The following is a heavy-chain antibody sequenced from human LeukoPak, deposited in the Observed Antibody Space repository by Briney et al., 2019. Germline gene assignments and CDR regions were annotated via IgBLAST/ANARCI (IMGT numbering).Heavy chain of an antibody. CDR1: GDTFNNYY. J-gene: IGHJ4*02. CDR3: ARSHGGDFFDY. D-gene: IGHD3-10*01. V-gene: IGHV1-69*02. Sequence: ASVKVSCKASGDTFNNYYFTWVRQAPGQGLEWMGRIIPMLGITTYAQRFQGRVTITTDRSTSTAYMELSSPRSEDTAVYYCARSHGGDFFDYWGQGTLVTVSS. CDR2: IIPMLGIT.